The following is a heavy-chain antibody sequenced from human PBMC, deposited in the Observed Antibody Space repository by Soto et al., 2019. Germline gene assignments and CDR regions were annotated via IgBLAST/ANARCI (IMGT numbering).Heavy chain of an antibody. CDR1: GGSISSGGYS. V-gene: IGHV4-30-2*01. CDR2: IYHSGST. J-gene: IGHJ5*02. CDR3: ARARSSIGFDP. Sequence: SETLSLTCAVSGGSISSGGYSWSWIRQPPGKGLEWIGYIYHSGSTYYNPSLKSRVTISVDRSKNQFSLKLSSVTAADTAVYYCARARSSIGFDPWGQGTLVTVSS.